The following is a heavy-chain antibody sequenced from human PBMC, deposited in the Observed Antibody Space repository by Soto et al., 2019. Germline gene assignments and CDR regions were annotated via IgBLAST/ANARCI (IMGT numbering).Heavy chain of an antibody. Sequence: EVQLLESGGGLVQPGGSLRLSCAASGFTFSNYAMSWVRQAPGKGLEWVSSISRSGGSTYYADSVKGRFTISRDNSKNTLYLQMNSLRAEDTAVYYCAKDGGIAVAGNGYWGQGTLVTVSS. CDR2: ISRSGGST. J-gene: IGHJ4*02. D-gene: IGHD6-19*01. CDR3: AKDGGIAVAGNGY. V-gene: IGHV3-23*01. CDR1: GFTFSNYA.